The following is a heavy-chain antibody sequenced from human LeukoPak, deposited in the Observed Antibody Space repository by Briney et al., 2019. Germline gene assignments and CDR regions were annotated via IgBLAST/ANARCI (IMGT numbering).Heavy chain of an antibody. J-gene: IGHJ4*02. CDR2: ISGSGGST. CDR3: ARPGIAAAGTGGNFDY. D-gene: IGHD6-13*01. Sequence: GGSLRLSCAASGFTFSSYAMSWVRQAPGKGLGWVSAISGSGGSTYYADSVKGRFTISRDNSKNTLYLQVNSLRAEDTAVYYCARPGIAAAGTGGNFDYWGQGTLVTVSS. CDR1: GFTFSSYA. V-gene: IGHV3-23*01.